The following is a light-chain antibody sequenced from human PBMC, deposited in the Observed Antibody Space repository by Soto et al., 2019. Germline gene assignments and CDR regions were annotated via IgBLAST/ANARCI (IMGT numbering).Light chain of an antibody. Sequence: IQLTQSPSSLSASVGDRVTITCRASQGIGTYLAWYQEKPGKAPNLLIYAASTLQSGVPSRFSGSGSGTDFTLTISSLQPEDFAAYFCQQLNTYPRTFGRGTRVEI. CDR1: QGIGTY. V-gene: IGKV1-9*01. CDR3: QQLNTYPRT. CDR2: AAS. J-gene: IGKJ1*01.